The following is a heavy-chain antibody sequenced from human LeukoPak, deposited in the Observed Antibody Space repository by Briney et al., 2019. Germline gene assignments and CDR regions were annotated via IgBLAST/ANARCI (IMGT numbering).Heavy chain of an antibody. V-gene: IGHV1-2*02. CDR3: ARVRAHFGVVNLGFDY. J-gene: IGHJ4*02. Sequence: GASVKVSCKASGYTFTGYYMHWVRQAPGQGLEWMGWIDPNSGGTNYAQKFRGRVTMTRDTSISTAYMELSRLRSDDTAVYYCARVRAHFGVVNLGFDYWGQGTLVTVSS. D-gene: IGHD3-3*01. CDR1: GYTFTGYY. CDR2: IDPNSGGT.